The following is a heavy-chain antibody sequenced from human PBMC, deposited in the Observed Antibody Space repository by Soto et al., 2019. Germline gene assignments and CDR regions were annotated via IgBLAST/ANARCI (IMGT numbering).Heavy chain of an antibody. J-gene: IGHJ2*01. Sequence: EVQLLESGGALVQPGGSLRLSCAASEFTFSTSGMTWVRLAPGRGLDYVSAINPSGSRTYYADSVKGRFTISRDNSKNTLSLQMNSRRAEDTAIYSCAKTPRGGDYGDWYFDLWGRGTLVTVSS. CDR1: EFTFSTSG. CDR3: AKTPRGGDYGDWYFDL. V-gene: IGHV3-23*05. D-gene: IGHD4-17*01. CDR2: INPSGSRT.